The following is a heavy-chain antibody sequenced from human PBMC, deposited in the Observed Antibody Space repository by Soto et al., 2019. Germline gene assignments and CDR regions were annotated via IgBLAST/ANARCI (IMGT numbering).Heavy chain of an antibody. D-gene: IGHD2-21*02. J-gene: IGHJ3*02. CDR2: IIPIFGTA. Sequence: SVKVSWNASGGTFSSYAISWVRQAPGQGLEWMGGIIPIFGTANYAQKFQGRVTITADESTSTAYMELSSLRSEDTAVYYCARVAAYCGGDCYSGAFDIWGQGTMVTVSS. CDR1: GGTFSSYA. CDR3: ARVAAYCGGDCYSGAFDI. V-gene: IGHV1-69*01.